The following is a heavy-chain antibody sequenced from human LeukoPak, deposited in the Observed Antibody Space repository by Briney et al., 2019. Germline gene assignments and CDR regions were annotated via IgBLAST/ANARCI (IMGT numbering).Heavy chain of an antibody. Sequence: ASVKVSCKASGGTLSSYAISWVRQAPGQGLEWMGRIIPIFGTANYAQKFQGRVTITTDESTSTAYMELSSLRSEDTAVYYCARDQSWNEGFDYWGQGTLVTVSS. V-gene: IGHV1-69*05. CDR2: IIPIFGTA. D-gene: IGHD1-1*01. CDR1: GGTLSSYA. J-gene: IGHJ4*02. CDR3: ARDQSWNEGFDY.